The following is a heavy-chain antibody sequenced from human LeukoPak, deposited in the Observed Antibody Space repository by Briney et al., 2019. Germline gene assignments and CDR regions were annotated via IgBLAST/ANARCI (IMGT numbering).Heavy chain of an antibody. D-gene: IGHD5-12*01. CDR2: IIPLLGIA. CDR3: ARDDADSAYADGDY. V-gene: IGHV1-69*02. CDR1: GGIFSSYT. Sequence: SVKVSCKASGGIFSSYTIRWVRQAPGQGLERMGRIIPLLGIANYAQKFQGRVTIIADKSTSTAYMELSSLRSEDTAVYYCARDDADSAYADGDYWGQGTLVTISS. J-gene: IGHJ4*02.